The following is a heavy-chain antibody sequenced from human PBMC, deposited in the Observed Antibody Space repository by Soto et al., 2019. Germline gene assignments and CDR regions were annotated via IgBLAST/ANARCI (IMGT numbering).Heavy chain of an antibody. D-gene: IGHD4-17*01. CDR1: GLTFHSYA. CDR3: AKARVLYGDYAGL. J-gene: IGHJ4*02. V-gene: IGHV3-23*01. CDR2: ISGSGGST. Sequence: GGSMKISCAASGLTFHSYAMSWVRQAPGKGLEWVSAISGSGGSTYYADSVKGRFTISRDNSKNTLYLQMNSLRAEDTAVYYCAKARVLYGDYAGLWGQGTLVTVSS.